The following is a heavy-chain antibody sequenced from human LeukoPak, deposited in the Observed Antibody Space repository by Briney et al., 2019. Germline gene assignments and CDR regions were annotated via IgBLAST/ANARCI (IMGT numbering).Heavy chain of an antibody. D-gene: IGHD3-22*01. V-gene: IGHV3-23*01. CDR2: ISGSGGST. CDR3: AKDRVVYYYDSSGSNYFDY. CDR1: GFTFSSYA. Sequence: GGSLRLSCAAAGFTFSSYAMSWVRQAPGKGLEWVSAISGSGGSTYYADSVKGRFTISRDNSRNTLYLQMNSLRAEDTAVYYCAKDRVVYYYDSSGSNYFDYWGQGTLVTVSS. J-gene: IGHJ4*02.